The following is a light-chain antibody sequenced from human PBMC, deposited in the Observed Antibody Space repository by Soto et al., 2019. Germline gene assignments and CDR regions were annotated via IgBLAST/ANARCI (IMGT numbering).Light chain of an antibody. CDR3: SSYTSSSTLSTYV. J-gene: IGLJ1*01. CDR2: DVS. Sequence: QSALTQPASVSGSPGQSITISCTGTSSDVGGYNYVSWYQHHPGKAPKLMIYDVSNRPSGVSNRFSGSKSGNTASLIISGLQAEDESDYYCSSYTSSSTLSTYVSGTGTKVTVL. CDR1: SSDVGGYNY. V-gene: IGLV2-14*03.